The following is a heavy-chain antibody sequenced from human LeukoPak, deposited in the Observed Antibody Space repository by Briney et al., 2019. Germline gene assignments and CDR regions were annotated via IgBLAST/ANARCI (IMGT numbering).Heavy chain of an antibody. D-gene: IGHD3-22*01. CDR1: GGSISSNSYY. V-gene: IGHV4-39*07. CDR2: INHSGST. Sequence: SETLSLTCTVSGGSISSNSYYWGWIRQPPGKGLEWIGEINHSGSTNYNPSLKSRVTISVDTSKNQFSLKLSSVTAADTAVYYCARYPKLDSSGYYYGTDYWGQGTLVTVSS. CDR3: ARYPKLDSSGYYYGTDY. J-gene: IGHJ4*02.